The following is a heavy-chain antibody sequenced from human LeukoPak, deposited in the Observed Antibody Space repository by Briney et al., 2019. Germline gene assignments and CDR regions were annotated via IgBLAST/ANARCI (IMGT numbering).Heavy chain of an antibody. D-gene: IGHD2/OR15-2a*01. CDR1: EFTFSSYN. V-gene: IGHV3-48*04. CDR2: ISSSSSTI. CDR3: ARGKTSQNIVTRKTYNWFDP. J-gene: IGHJ5*02. Sequence: HPGGSLSLSCAASEFTFSSYNMNWVRQAAGKGLESVSYISSSSSTIYYADSVKGRFTISRDNAKNSLYLQMKSLRAEDTAVYYCARGKTSQNIVTRKTYNWFDPWGQGTLVTVSS.